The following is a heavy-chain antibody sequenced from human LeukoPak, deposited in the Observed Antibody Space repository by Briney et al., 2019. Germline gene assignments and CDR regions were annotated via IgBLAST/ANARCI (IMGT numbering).Heavy chain of an antibody. D-gene: IGHD2-15*01. CDR3: AKDGSRAWDIGFQH. Sequence: GGSLRLSCAASGFTFSSYAMSWVRQAPGKGLEWVSGISGSGDSTYYADSVKGRFTISRDNSKNTLYLQMNSLRAEDTAVYYCAKDGSRAWDIGFQHWGQGTLVTVSS. V-gene: IGHV3-23*01. CDR1: GFTFSSYA. CDR2: ISGSGDST. J-gene: IGHJ1*01.